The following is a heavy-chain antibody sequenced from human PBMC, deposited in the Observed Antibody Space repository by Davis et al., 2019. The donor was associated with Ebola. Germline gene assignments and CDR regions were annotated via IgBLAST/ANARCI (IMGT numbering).Heavy chain of an antibody. CDR1: GFPFSQAW. CDR3: VTMAAF. J-gene: IGHJ4*02. CDR2: IKSKNDGETT. Sequence: GESLKISCAASGFPFSQAWLNWVRQAPGKGLEWVGRIKSKNDGETTGYAAPVRGRFTMSRDDSKNTLFLQMDSLKTEDTGIYFCVTMAAFWGQGTLVTVSS. D-gene: IGHD5-24*01. V-gene: IGHV3-15*07.